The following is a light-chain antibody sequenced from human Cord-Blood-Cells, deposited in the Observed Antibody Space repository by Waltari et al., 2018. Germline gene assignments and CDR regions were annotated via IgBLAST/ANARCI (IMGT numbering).Light chain of an antibody. V-gene: IGLV2-8*01. CDR3: SSYAGSNNPYV. J-gene: IGLJ1*01. CDR2: EVS. CDR1: SCDGGGYNY. Sequence: SALTHPPSASGSPGQSVTFSCTGTSCDGGGYNYASLYQQHPGKAPKLMIYEVSKRPSGVPDRFSGSKSGNTASLTVSGLQAEDEADYYCSSYAGSNNPYVFGTGTKVTVL.